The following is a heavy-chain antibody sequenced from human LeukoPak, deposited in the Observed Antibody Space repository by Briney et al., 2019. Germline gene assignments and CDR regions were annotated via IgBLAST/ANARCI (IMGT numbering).Heavy chain of an antibody. CDR1: GFTFSSYE. D-gene: IGHD3-10*01. Sequence: GGSLRLSCAASGFTFSSYEMNWVRQAPGKGLEWVSYISSSGSTIYYADSVKGRFTISRENAKNSLYLQMNSLRAGDTAVYYCARVNRGVIDYWGQGTLVTVSS. J-gene: IGHJ4*02. V-gene: IGHV3-48*03. CDR2: ISSSGSTI. CDR3: ARVNRGVIDY.